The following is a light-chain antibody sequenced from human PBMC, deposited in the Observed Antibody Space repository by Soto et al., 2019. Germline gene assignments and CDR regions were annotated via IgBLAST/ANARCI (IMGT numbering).Light chain of an antibody. V-gene: IGKV3-20*01. CDR2: GAS. CDR1: ESVASNY. Sequence: EIVLTQSPGTLSLSPGETATLSCRASESVASNYLAWYQQKPGQAPRLLMYGASSRATGIPDRFSGSGSGTDFTLSITRLQPEDFAVYYCQQYGSSPRTFGQGTKLEIK. J-gene: IGKJ2*01. CDR3: QQYGSSPRT.